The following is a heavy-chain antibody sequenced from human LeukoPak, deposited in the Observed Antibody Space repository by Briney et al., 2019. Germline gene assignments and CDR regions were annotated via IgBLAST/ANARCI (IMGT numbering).Heavy chain of an antibody. V-gene: IGHV1-18*01. J-gene: IGHJ3*02. D-gene: IGHD3-16*02. CDR1: GYTFTSYG. Sequence: ASVKVSCKASGYTFTSYGISWVRQAPGQGLEWMGWISAYNGNTNYAQKLQGRVTMTTDTSTSTAYMELRSLRSDDTAVYYCARESYDYVWGSYRYDAFDIWGQGTMVTVSS. CDR3: ARESYDYVWGSYRYDAFDI. CDR2: ISAYNGNT.